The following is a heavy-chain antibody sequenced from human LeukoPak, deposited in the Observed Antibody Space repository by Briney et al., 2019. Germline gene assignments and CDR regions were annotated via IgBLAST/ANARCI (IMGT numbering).Heavy chain of an antibody. CDR2: IYYSGST. V-gene: IGHV4-59*01. CDR3: ARGTRRYYDGSGYYCREFDY. Sequence: SETLSLTCTVSGGSISSYYWSWIRQPPGKGLEWIGYIYYSGSTSYNPSLRSRLAMSVDTSKSQFSLNLKSVTAADTAVYYCARGTRRYYDGSGYYCREFDYWGQGIPVTVSS. D-gene: IGHD3-22*01. J-gene: IGHJ4*02. CDR1: GGSISSYY.